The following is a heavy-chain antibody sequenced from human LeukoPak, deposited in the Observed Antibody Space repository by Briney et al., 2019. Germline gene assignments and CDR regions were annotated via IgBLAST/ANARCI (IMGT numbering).Heavy chain of an antibody. CDR3: ARGTRSIAALYYYYYMDV. J-gene: IGHJ6*03. Sequence: ASVKVSCKASGYTFTGYYMHWVRQAPGQGLEWMGWINPNSGGTNYAQKFQGRVSITRNTSISTAYMELSSLRSEDTAVYYCARGTRSIAALYYYYYMDVWGKGTTVTVSS. CDR2: INPNSGGT. CDR1: GYTFTGYY. V-gene: IGHV1-2*02. D-gene: IGHD6-6*01.